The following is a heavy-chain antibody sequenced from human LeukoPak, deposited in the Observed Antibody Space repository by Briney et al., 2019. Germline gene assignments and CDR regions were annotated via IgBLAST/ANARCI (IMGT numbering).Heavy chain of an antibody. V-gene: IGHV3-21*01. CDR2: IRGDSTET. Sequence: PGGSLRLSCEGSGFTFSSYSTIWVRQAPGKGLEWVSSIRGDSTETRHADSLMGRFTISRDNAKKSLYLQMNSLGAEDTAVYYCARGHFGVVLDYWGQGTLVTVSS. J-gene: IGHJ4*02. CDR1: GFTFSSYS. D-gene: IGHD3-3*01. CDR3: ARGHFGVVLDY.